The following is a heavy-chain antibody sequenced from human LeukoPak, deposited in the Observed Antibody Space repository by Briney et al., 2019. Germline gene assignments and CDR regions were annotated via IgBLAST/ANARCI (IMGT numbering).Heavy chain of an antibody. CDR2: INPNSGGT. J-gene: IGHJ4*02. D-gene: IGHD2-15*01. Sequence: ASVKVSCKASGYTFTSYYMHWVRQAPGQGLEWMGRINPNSGGTNYAQKFQGRVTMTRDTSISTAYMELSRLRSDDTAVYYCARGSSGYCSGGSCYPPGYWGQGTLVTVSS. CDR3: ARGSSGYCSGGSCYPPGY. V-gene: IGHV1-2*06. CDR1: GYTFTSYY.